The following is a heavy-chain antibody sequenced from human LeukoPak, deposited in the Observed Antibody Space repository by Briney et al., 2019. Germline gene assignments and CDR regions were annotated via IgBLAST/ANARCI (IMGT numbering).Heavy chain of an antibody. CDR1: GYTFTSHD. CDR2: MNPDNGNT. Sequence: ASVKVSCKASGYTFTSHDINWVRQATGQGLEWMGWMNPDNGNTGYAQKFQGRVTMSRDTSISTACMELTSLRSDDTAVYYCSRARPDFRSFYTVSDYWGQGTLLTVSS. D-gene: IGHD3-3*01. V-gene: IGHV1-8*01. CDR3: SRARPDFRSFYTVSDY. J-gene: IGHJ4*02.